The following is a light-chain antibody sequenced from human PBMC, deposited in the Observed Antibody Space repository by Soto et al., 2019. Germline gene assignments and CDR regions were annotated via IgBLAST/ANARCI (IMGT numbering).Light chain of an antibody. CDR1: QSISNW. V-gene: IGKV1-5*03. CDR2: KAS. J-gene: IGKJ1*01. CDR3: QQYNSYSWT. Sequence: DIQMTQSPSTLSASVGDRVTITCRASQSISNWLAWYQQKPGKAPKLLIYKASSLESGVRSRFSGSGSGTEFTLTISSLQPDDFATYYCQQYNSYSWTFGQGTKVEIK.